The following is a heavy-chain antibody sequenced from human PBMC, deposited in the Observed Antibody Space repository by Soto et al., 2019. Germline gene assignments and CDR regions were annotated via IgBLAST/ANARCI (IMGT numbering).Heavy chain of an antibody. CDR1: GFSLSSYGMG. J-gene: IGHJ4*02. D-gene: IGHD4-17*01. V-gene: IGHV2-5*02. CDR2: IYWDDDK. Sequence: RLTCGFSGFSLSSYGMGVAWIRQPPGKALEWLALIYWDDDKRYSPSLKDRLAISKDTSSNQVVLTITNMDPGDTATYFCAHAGDYDLLTFDHWGPGTLVTVSS. CDR3: AHAGDYDLLTFDH.